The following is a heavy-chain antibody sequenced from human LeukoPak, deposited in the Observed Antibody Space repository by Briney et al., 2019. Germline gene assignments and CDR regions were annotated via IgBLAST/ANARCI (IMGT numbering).Heavy chain of an antibody. CDR2: ISSSSSYI. CDR3: ARDHLNVDTAMVPHPLDY. CDR1: GFTFSSYS. V-gene: IGHV3-21*01. Sequence: PGGSLRLSCAASGFTFSSYSMNWVRQAPGKGLEWVSSISSSSSYIYYADSVKGRFTISRDSAKNSLYLQLNSLRAEDTAVYYCARDHLNVDTAMVPHPLDYWGQGTLVTVSS. D-gene: IGHD5-18*01. J-gene: IGHJ4*02.